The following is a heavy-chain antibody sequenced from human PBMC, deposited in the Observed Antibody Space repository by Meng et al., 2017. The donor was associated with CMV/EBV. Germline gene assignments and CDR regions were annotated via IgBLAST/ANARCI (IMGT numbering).Heavy chain of an antibody. D-gene: IGHD6-19*01. J-gene: IGHJ4*02. V-gene: IGHV4-30-4*08. CDR3: AKRQWPDY. Sequence: QAQRQQPGPGLVMPPQTLSLTCTVSGCSISSGDSYWGRIRQPPVKGLEWIGYIYYSGTTYYNPSLKSRVTISVDTSKNQFSLKLSSVTAADTAVYYCAKRQWPDYWGQGTLVTVSS. CDR1: GCSISSGDSY. CDR2: IYYSGTT.